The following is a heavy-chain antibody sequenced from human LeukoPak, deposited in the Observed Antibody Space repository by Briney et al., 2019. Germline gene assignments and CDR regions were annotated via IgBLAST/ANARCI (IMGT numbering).Heavy chain of an antibody. Sequence: PSEILSLTCAVYGGSFSGYSWTWIRQPPGKGLEWIGEIDRSRSTNYNPSLKSRLTISVDTSKNQFSLKLTSVTAADTAVYYCARGSAAGLAYWGQGTLVTVSS. D-gene: IGHD6-13*01. CDR1: GGSFSGYS. CDR2: IDRSRST. V-gene: IGHV4-34*01. CDR3: ARGSAAGLAY. J-gene: IGHJ4*02.